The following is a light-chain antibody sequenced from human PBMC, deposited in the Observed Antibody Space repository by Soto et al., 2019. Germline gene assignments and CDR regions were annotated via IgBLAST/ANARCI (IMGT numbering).Light chain of an antibody. Sequence: DIQVTQSLRTLSASVGDIVTNTCRASQTISTWMAWYQQKPGKAPKLLVYDAPTLQSGVASRFSGSGSGTEFTLIISGLQPDDSATYYCQQYTNTNNPWMFGQGTKVDI. CDR2: DAP. CDR3: QQYTNTNNPWM. CDR1: QTISTW. V-gene: IGKV1-5*01. J-gene: IGKJ1*01.